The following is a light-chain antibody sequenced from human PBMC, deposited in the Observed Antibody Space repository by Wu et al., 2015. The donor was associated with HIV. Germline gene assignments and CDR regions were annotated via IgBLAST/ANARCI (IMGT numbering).Light chain of an antibody. V-gene: IGKV3-20*01. CDR2: GAS. J-gene: IGKJ1*01. CDR3: QQYGSSPGS. Sequence: EIVLTQSPGTLSLSPGERVTLSCRASQSVSSNYLAWYQHKRGQAPRLLIYGASTRAPGIPDRFSGSGSGTDFTLAINTLEPEDFAEYYCQQYGSSPGSFGQGTKVEIK. CDR1: QSVSSNY.